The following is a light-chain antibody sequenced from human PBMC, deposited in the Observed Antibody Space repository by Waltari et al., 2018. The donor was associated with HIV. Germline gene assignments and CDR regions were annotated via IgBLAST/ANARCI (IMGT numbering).Light chain of an antibody. CDR3: AAWDNILSGYV. CDR2: NDY. Sequence: QSALTPPPSTSGTPGQRVTMSRSVSSTNVGRDNVYWYPQIPGTAPKLLIYNDYQRPSGVPDRFSGSKSGTSASLAISGLRSEDEADYYCAAWDNILSGYVFGTGTKVTVL. V-gene: IGLV1-47*01. J-gene: IGLJ1*01. CDR1: STNVGRDN.